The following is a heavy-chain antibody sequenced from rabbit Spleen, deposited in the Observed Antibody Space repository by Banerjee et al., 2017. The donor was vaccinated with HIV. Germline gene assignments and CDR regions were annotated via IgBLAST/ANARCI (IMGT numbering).Heavy chain of an antibody. D-gene: IGHD2-1*01. V-gene: IGHV1S45*01. CDR3: VRDRADIGGDYGPYYFDF. J-gene: IGHJ4*01. CDR2: IYAGDGST. Sequence: QEQLVESGGGLVQPEGSLTLTCTASGFSFSSNYYMCWVRQAPGKGLEWIACIYAGDGSTVYASWAKGRFTISRENTRNTVYLKLNSLTAADTATYFCVRDRADIGGDYGPYYFDFWGPGTLGTVS. CDR1: GFSFSSNYY.